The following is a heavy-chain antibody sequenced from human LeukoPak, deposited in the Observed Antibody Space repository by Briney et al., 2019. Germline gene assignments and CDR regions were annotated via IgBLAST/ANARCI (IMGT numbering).Heavy chain of an antibody. J-gene: IGHJ3*01. CDR1: GFTVSSNY. CDR3: ARDQAYAFDF. CDR2: IHSGDST. V-gene: IGHV3-53*01. Sequence: GGSLRLSCAASGFTVSSNYMSWVRQAPGKGLEWVSVIHSGDSTYYADSVKGRFTISRDNSKNTLYLQMNSLRAEDTAVYYCARDQAYAFDFWGQGTMVTVSS.